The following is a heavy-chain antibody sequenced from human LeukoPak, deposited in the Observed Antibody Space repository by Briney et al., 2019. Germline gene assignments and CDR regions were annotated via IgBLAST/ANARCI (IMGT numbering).Heavy chain of an antibody. CDR3: ARETGRSACYMAV. J-gene: IGHJ6*03. CDR2: INSDETST. CDR1: GFTFSSYW. D-gene: IGHD6-25*01. Sequence: GGSLRLSCAASGFTFSSYWMHWVRQAPGKGLVWVSLINSDETSTSYADSVKGRFTISRDNAKNTLYLQMNSLRAEETAVYYCARETGRSACYMAVWGKGTTVTVSS. V-gene: IGHV3-74*01.